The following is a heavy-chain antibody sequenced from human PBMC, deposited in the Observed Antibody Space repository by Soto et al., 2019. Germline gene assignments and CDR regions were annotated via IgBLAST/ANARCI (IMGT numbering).Heavy chain of an antibody. V-gene: IGHV4-39*01. CDR3: TRGLLSGSSYSGGWYYFDS. D-gene: IGHD1-26*01. CDR2: IYYSGGA. CDR1: CVSISSSDYY. J-gene: IGHJ4*02. Sequence: TSGTPSLTCPVPCVSISSSDYYWGWVRQPPGKGLEWNGNIYYSGGASYKPSLRSRGTISVDTSKNLVSLKLSSVTAADTAVYYCTRGLLSGSSYSGGWYYFDSWGQGTMVTVSS.